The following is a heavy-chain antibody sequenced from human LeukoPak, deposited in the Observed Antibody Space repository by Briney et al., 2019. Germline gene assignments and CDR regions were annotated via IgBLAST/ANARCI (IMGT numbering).Heavy chain of an antibody. J-gene: IGHJ4*02. D-gene: IGHD6-13*01. CDR3: AKSRAADTTLLFDY. V-gene: IGHV3-23*01. Sequence: PGGSLRLSCATSGFIFYNYAVKWVRQARGKGVEWVSAITGSGGDTLYVDSVKGRLTISRDNSKNTLYVQMSSLRAEDTAVYYCAKSRAADTTLLFDYWGQGTLVTVSS. CDR2: ITGSGGDT. CDR1: GFIFYNYA.